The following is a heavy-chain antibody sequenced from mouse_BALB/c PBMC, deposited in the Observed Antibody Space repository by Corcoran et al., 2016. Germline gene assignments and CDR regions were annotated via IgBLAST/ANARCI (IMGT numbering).Heavy chain of an antibody. CDR1: GYTFTGYY. D-gene: IGHD6-1*01. J-gene: IGHJ4*01. CDR3: ARETPRDGGHEVDS. V-gene: IGHV1-66*01. Sequence: QVQLVQSGAEVKKPGASVKVSCQASGYTFTGYYIHWVRQAPGQGLEWMGWINPNSGGTNYGQKFQGRVTMTRDTSISTAYMELSRLTSDDTALYYCARETPRDGGHEVDSWGQGTLVTVSS. CDR2: INPNSGGT.